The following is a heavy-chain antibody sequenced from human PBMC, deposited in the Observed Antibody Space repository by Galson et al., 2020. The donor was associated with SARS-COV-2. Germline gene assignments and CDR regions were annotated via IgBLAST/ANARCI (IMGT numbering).Heavy chain of an antibody. Sequence: SETLSLTCTVSGGSISSSSYYWGWIRQPPGKGLEWIGSIYYSGSTYYNPSLKSRVTISVDTSKNQFSLKLSSVTAADTAVYYCAGSRRGLLTYYDILTGHDYWGQGTLVTVSS. CDR2: IYYSGST. D-gene: IGHD3-9*01. CDR3: AGSRRGLLTYYDILTGHDY. V-gene: IGHV4-39*07. CDR1: GGSISSSSYY. J-gene: IGHJ4*02.